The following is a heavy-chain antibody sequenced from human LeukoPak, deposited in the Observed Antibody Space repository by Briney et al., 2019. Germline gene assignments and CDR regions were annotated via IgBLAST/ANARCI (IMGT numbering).Heavy chain of an antibody. V-gene: IGHV4-59*01. CDR2: MYYSGTT. D-gene: IGHD2-21*02. J-gene: IGHJ4*02. CDR1: GGSITSYY. Sequence: SETLSLTCTVSGGSITSYYRSWIRQSPGKGLEWIGFMYYSGTTNYNPSLKSRVTISLGMSKNQFSLKLNSVTAADTAVYYCAGLPMAVTPHVDYWGQGTLVTVSS. CDR3: AGLPMAVTPHVDY.